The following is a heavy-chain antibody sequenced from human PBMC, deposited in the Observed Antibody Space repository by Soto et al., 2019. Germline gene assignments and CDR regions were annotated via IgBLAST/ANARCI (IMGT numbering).Heavy chain of an antibody. CDR1: GFTFSSYA. V-gene: IGHV3-23*01. D-gene: IGHD2-21*01. CDR2: ISGSGGST. J-gene: IGHJ6*02. Sequence: GGSLSLSCAASGFTFSSYAMSWFRQAPWKWLEWVSAISGSGGSTYYADSVKGRFTISRDNSKNTLYLQMNSLRAEDTAVYYCAKQSALFPNYYYYGMDVWGQGTTVTVSS. CDR3: AKQSALFPNYYYYGMDV.